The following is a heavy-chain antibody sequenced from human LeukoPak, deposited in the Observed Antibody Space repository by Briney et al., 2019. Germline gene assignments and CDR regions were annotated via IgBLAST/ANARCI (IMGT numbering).Heavy chain of an antibody. J-gene: IGHJ1*01. D-gene: IGHD6-19*01. CDR1: GYTFTDYY. CDR3: ARGSSGWYVYFQQ. Sequence: ASVKVSCKASGYTFTDYYIHWVRQAPGQGLEWMGWINPNSGGTNYAQKFQGRVIMTRDASISTAYMELSRLRSDDTAVYYCARGSSGWYVYFQQWGQGTLVTVSS. CDR2: INPNSGGT. V-gene: IGHV1-2*02.